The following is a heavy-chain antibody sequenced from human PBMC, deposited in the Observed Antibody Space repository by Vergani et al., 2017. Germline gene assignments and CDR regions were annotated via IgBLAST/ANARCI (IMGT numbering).Heavy chain of an antibody. CDR3: ARGPSSYDFWSGYYSLFYYYYMDV. CDR2: MNPNSGNT. D-gene: IGHD3-3*01. V-gene: IGHV1-8*01. J-gene: IGHJ6*03. CDR1: GYTFTSYD. Sequence: QVQLVQSGAEVKKPGASVKVSCKASGYTFTSYDINWVRQATGQGLEWMGWMNPNSGNTGYAQKFQGRVTMTRNTSISTAYMELSSVRSEETAVYYCARGPSSYDFWSGYYSLFYYYYMDVWGKGTTVTVSS.